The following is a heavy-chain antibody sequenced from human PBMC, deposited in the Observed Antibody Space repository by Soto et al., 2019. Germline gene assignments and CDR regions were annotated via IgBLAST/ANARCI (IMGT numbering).Heavy chain of an antibody. J-gene: IGHJ4*02. CDR2: ISSSSTYI. CDR3: ARSSAVAGSRFDY. CDR1: GFTFSSYT. D-gene: IGHD6-19*01. V-gene: IGHV3-21*01. Sequence: EVQLVESGGGLVKPGGSLRLSCAASGFTFSSYTMNWVRQAPGKGLEWVSSISSSSTYIYYADSVKGRFTISRDNAKNSLYLQMNSLRAEDTAMYYCARSSAVAGSRFDYWGQGTLVTVSS.